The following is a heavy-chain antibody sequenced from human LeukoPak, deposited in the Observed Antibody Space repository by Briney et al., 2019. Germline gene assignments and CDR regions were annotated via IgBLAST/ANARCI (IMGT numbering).Heavy chain of an antibody. D-gene: IGHD3-10*01. J-gene: IGHJ5*01. CDR3: AKDANEFGDSYFDS. V-gene: IGHV3-33*06. CDR2: IWSDGSHK. Sequence: GGSLRLSCEASGFTFSNFGMHWVRQAPGNGLEWVAVIWSDGSHKYYDDSVNGRFTIFRDNSKNTLYLQMNSLRAADTSIYFCAKDANEFGDSYFDSWGLGTLSPSPQ. CDR1: GFTFSNFG.